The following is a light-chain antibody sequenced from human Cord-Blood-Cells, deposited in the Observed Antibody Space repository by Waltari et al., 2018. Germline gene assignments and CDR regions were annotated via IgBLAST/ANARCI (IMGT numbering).Light chain of an antibody. V-gene: IGKV1-39*01. CDR3: QQSYRTLT. J-gene: IGKJ4*01. CDR2: AAS. Sequence: DIQMTQSPSSLSASVGDRVTITCRESQSISSYLNLYQQKPGKAPKLLIYAASSLQSGVPSSFSGSGSGTDFTLTISSLQPEDFATYYCQQSYRTLTFGGGTKVEIK. CDR1: QSISSY.